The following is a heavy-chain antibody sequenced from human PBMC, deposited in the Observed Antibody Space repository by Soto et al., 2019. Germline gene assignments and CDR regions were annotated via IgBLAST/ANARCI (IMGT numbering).Heavy chain of an antibody. J-gene: IGHJ4*02. D-gene: IGHD3-22*01. Sequence: QVQLVQSGAEVKKPGSSVKVSCKASGGTFRIYAISWVRQAPGQGLEWMGGIIPVYGTSNDAQKCNARVTMTADESTDTAYMKLRSLRSEDTAVYYCARGSDSSGYRLGGSFDYWGQGTLVTVSS. CDR1: GGTFRIYA. CDR3: ARGSDSSGYRLGGSFDY. CDR2: IIPVYGTS. V-gene: IGHV1-69*01.